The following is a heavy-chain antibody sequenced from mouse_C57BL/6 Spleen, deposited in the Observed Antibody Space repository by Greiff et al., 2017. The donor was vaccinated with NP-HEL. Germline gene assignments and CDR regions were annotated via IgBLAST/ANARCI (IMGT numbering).Heavy chain of an antibody. D-gene: IGHD2-5*01. Sequence: VKLQESGAELVRPGASVTLSCKASGYTFTDYEMHWVKQTPVHGLEWIGAIDPETGGTAYNQKFKGKAILTADKSSSTAYMELRSLTSEDSAVYYCTRGYYSNYYFDYWGQGTTLTVSS. CDR1: GYTFTDYE. J-gene: IGHJ2*01. CDR2: IDPETGGT. V-gene: IGHV1-15*01. CDR3: TRGYYSNYYFDY.